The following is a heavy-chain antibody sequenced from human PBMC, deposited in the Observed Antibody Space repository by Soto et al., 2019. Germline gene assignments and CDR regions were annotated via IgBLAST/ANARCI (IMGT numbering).Heavy chain of an antibody. J-gene: IGHJ5*02. Sequence: ASVKVSCKVSGYTLTELSMHWVRQAPGKGLEWMGGFDPEDGETIYAQKFQGRVTMTEDTSTDTAYMELSSLRSEDTAVYYCAYGFIAAAGDNWFDPWGQGTLVTVSS. V-gene: IGHV1-24*01. CDR1: GYTLTELS. CDR3: AYGFIAAAGDNWFDP. CDR2: FDPEDGET. D-gene: IGHD6-13*01.